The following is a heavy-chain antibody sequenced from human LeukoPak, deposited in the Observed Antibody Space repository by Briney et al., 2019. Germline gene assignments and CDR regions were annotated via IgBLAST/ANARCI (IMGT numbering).Heavy chain of an antibody. D-gene: IGHD5-24*01. Sequence: GASVKVSCKASGYTFTGYYMHWVRQAPGQGLEWMGWINPNSGGTNYAQKFQGRVTMTRDTSISTAYMELSRLRSDDTAVYYCARARRRDGYNARYFDYWGRGTLVTVSS. J-gene: IGHJ4*02. CDR3: ARARRRDGYNARYFDY. CDR2: INPNSGGT. CDR1: GYTFTGYY. V-gene: IGHV1-2*02.